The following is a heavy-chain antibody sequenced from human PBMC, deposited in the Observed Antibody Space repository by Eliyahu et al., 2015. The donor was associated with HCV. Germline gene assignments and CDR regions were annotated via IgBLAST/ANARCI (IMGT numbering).Heavy chain of an antibody. D-gene: IGHD3-22*01. CDR3: AKEMDSSGYFDY. Sequence: EVQLLESGGGLVQPGGSLRLSCAASGFPFSSYAMSWVRHVPGKGLEWVSAISGRGGRTYYADSAKGRFTISRDNSKNTLYLQVNSLRAEDTAVYYCAKEMDSSGYFDYWGQGTLVTVSS. J-gene: IGHJ4*02. CDR2: ISGRGGRT. V-gene: IGHV3-23*01. CDR1: GFPFSSYA.